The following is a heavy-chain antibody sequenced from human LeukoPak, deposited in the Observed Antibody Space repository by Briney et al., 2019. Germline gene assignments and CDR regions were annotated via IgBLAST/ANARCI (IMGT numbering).Heavy chain of an antibody. Sequence: SETLSLTCAVYGGSFSGYYWSWIRQPPGKGLEWIGEINHSGSTNYNPSLKSRVTISVDTSKNQFSLKLSSVTAADTAVYYCARHAYYYDRSGSYEAFDIWGQGTMVTVSS. V-gene: IGHV4-34*01. CDR1: GGSFSGYY. CDR3: ARHAYYYDRSGSYEAFDI. CDR2: INHSGST. J-gene: IGHJ3*02. D-gene: IGHD3-22*01.